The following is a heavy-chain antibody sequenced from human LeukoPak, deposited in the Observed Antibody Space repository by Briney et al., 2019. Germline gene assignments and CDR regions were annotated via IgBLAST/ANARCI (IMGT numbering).Heavy chain of an antibody. CDR3: ATEGDYYDSSGYYPD. D-gene: IGHD3-22*01. Sequence: GSSVKVFCKASGGTFSSYAISWVRQAPGQGLEWMGRIIPILGIANYAQKFQGRVTITADKSTSTAYMELSSLRSEDTAVYYCATEGDYYDSSGYYPDWGQGTLVTVSS. J-gene: IGHJ4*02. CDR1: GGTFSSYA. V-gene: IGHV1-69*04. CDR2: IIPILGIA.